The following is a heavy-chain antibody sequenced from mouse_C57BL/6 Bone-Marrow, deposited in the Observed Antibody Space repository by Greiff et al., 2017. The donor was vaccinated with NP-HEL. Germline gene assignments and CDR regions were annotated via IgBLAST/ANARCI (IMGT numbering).Heavy chain of an antibody. CDR2: IYPGSGST. D-gene: IGHD1-1*01. V-gene: IGHV1-55*01. J-gene: IGHJ2*01. CDR3: ARFLYYYGSSFDY. Sequence: QVQLQQPGAELVKPGASVKMSCKASGYTFTSYWITWVKQRPGQGLEWIGDIYPGSGSTNYNEKFKSKATLTVDTSSSTAYMQLSSLTSEDSAVYYCARFLYYYGSSFDYWGQGTTLTVSS. CDR1: GYTFTSYW.